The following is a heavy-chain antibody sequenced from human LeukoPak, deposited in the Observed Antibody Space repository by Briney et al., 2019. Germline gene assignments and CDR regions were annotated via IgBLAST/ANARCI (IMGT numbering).Heavy chain of an antibody. D-gene: IGHD3-3*01. Sequence: GGSLRLSCAASGFTFSSYGMHWVRQAPGKGLEWVAVISYDGSNKYYADSVKGRFTISRDNSKNTLYLQMNSLRAEDTAVYYCAKENDFWSGYCDYWGQGTLVTVSS. CDR3: AKENDFWSGYCDY. J-gene: IGHJ4*02. V-gene: IGHV3-30*18. CDR2: ISYDGSNK. CDR1: GFTFSSYG.